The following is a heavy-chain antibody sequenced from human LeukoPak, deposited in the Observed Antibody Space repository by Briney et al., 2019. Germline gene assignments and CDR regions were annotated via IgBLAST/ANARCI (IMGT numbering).Heavy chain of an antibody. CDR2: IYYSGST. Sequence: SETLSLTCTVSGGSISSGDYYWSWIRQPPGTGLEWIGYIYYSGSTHYNPSLKSRVTISVDTSKNQFSLKLSSVTAADTAVYYCARDANYYDSSGYSTHFDYWGQGTLVTVSS. CDR1: GGSISSGDYY. J-gene: IGHJ4*02. D-gene: IGHD3-22*01. V-gene: IGHV4-30-4*01. CDR3: ARDANYYDSSGYSTHFDY.